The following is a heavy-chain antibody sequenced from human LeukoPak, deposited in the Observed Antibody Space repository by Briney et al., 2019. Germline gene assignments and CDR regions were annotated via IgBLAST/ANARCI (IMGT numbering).Heavy chain of an antibody. V-gene: IGHV1-2*02. J-gene: IGHJ4*02. CDR1: GYTFTSYY. CDR2: INPNSGGT. CDR3: ARFGGVHSVTRPDFDY. Sequence: ASVKVSCKASGYTFTSYYMHWVRQAPGQGLEWMGWINPNSGGTNYAQKFQGRVTMTRDTSISTAYMELSRLRSDDTAVYYCARFGGVHSVTRPDFDYWGQGTLVTVSS. D-gene: IGHD3-16*01.